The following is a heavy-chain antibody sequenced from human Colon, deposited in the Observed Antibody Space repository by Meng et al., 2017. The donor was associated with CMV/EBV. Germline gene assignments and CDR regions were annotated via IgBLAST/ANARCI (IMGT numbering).Heavy chain of an antibody. CDR2: IYYSGST. V-gene: IGHV4-59*01. J-gene: IGHJ4*02. CDR3: ARVQWLGAIDY. Sequence: GSLRPSCPVPGGSISGDYWSWIRQLPGKGLEWIGYIYYSGSTNYNPSLKSRVTVSLDTSKNQFSLKLSSVTAADTAVYYCARVQWLGAIDYWGQGTLVTVSS. D-gene: IGHD6-19*01. CDR1: GGSISGDY.